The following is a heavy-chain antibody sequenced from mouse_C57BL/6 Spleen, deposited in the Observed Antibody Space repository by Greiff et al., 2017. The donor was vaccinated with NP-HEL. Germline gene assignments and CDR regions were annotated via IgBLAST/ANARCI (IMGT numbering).Heavy chain of an antibody. J-gene: IGHJ3*01. V-gene: IGHV1-15*01. CDR3: TISRY. CDR2: IDPETGGT. Sequence: VKLQESGAELVRPGASVTLSCKASGYTFTDYEMHWVKQTPVHGLEWIGSIDPETGGTAYNQKFKGKAILTADKSSSTAYMELRSLTSEDSDVDNCTISRYWGQGTLVTVSA. CDR1: GYTFTDYE.